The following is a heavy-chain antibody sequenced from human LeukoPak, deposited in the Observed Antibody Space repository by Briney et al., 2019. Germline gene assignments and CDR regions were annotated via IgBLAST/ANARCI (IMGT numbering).Heavy chain of an antibody. V-gene: IGHV4-31*03. D-gene: IGHD5-24*01. CDR2: IYYSGST. J-gene: IGHJ4*02. Sequence: SETLSLTCTVSGGSISSGGYYWSWIRQHPGKGLEWIGYIYYSGSTYCNPSLKSRVTISVETSENQFSLKLTSVTAADTAVYYCARDAYSYTENWGQGALVTVSS. CDR1: GGSISSGGYY. CDR3: ARDAYSYTEN.